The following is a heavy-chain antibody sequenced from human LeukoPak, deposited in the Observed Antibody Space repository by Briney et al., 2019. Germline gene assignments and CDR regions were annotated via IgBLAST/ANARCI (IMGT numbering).Heavy chain of an antibody. Sequence: GGSLRLSCAASGFTFSSYAMSWVRQAPGKGREWVSYISSSGSTIYYADSVKGRFTISRDNAKNSLYLQMNSLRAEDTAVYYCASRHSRSWYYFGYWGQGTLVTVSS. CDR2: ISSSGSTI. J-gene: IGHJ4*02. D-gene: IGHD6-13*01. CDR3: ASRHSRSWYYFGY. CDR1: GFTFSSYA. V-gene: IGHV3-48*03.